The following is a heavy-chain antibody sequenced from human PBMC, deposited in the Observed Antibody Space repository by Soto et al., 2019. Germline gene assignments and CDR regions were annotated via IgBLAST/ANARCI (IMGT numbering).Heavy chain of an antibody. D-gene: IGHD6-13*01. V-gene: IGHV3-23*01. CDR1: GFTFSSYA. CDR3: ANPSMDGWVAAPTTQYYFDY. CDR2: ISGSGGST. Sequence: PGGSLRLSCAASGFTFSSYAMSWVRQAPGKGLEWVSAISGSGGSTYYADSVKGRFTISRDNSKNTLYLQMNSLRAEDTAVYYCANPSMDGWVAAPTTQYYFDYWGQGTLVTVSS. J-gene: IGHJ4*02.